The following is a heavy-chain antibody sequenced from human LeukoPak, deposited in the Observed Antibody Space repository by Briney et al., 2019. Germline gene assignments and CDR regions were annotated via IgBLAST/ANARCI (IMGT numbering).Heavy chain of an antibody. CDR3: ARAGTAMVTLDY. V-gene: IGHV4-59*01. Sequence: PSETLSLTCTVSGGSFSSYYWSWIRQPPGKGLEWIGYIYYSGSTNYNPSLKSRVTISVDTSKNQFSLRLNSVTAADTAVYYCARAGTAMVTLDYWGQGTLVTVSS. CDR2: IYYSGST. D-gene: IGHD5-18*01. CDR1: GGSFSSYY. J-gene: IGHJ4*02.